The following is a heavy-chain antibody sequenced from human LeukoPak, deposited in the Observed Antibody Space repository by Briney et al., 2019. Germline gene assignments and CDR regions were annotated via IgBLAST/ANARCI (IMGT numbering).Heavy chain of an antibody. CDR3: ARAEPKNIVLGLIMRRESRYYFDY. CDR1: GFTFSSYA. J-gene: IGHJ4*02. CDR2: ISYDGSNK. D-gene: IGHD3-10*01. V-gene: IGHV3-30*14. Sequence: PGGSLRLSCAASGFTFSSYAMHGGREAPGEGLEWVAVISYDGSNKSYADSVKGRFTIYRDNSKSTLYIQMSSLRAEDTAVYYCARAEPKNIVLGLIMRRESRYYFDYWGQGTLVTVSS.